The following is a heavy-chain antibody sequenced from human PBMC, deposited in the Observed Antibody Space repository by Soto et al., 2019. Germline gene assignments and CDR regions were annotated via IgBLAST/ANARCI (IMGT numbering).Heavy chain of an antibody. Sequence: SETLSLTCAVSGGSISRGGYSWSWIRQPPGKGLEWIGYIYHSGSTYYNPSLKSRVTISVDRSKNQFSLKLSSVTAADTAVYYCARVDYGSGTLFDYWGQGTLVTVSS. V-gene: IGHV4-30-2*01. CDR1: GGSISRGGYS. J-gene: IGHJ4*02. CDR2: IYHSGST. CDR3: ARVDYGSGTLFDY. D-gene: IGHD3-10*01.